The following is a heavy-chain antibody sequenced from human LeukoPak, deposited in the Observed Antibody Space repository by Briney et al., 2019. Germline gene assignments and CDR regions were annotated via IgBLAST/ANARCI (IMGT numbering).Heavy chain of an antibody. Sequence: GGSLRLSCAASGFTFSRSWMSWVRQPPGKGLEWAANIKTDGSEKHYVDSGKGRFTISRDNAKNSLYLQMNSLRAEDTAVYYCATLRGDYFDNWGQGTLVTVSS. D-gene: IGHD5-24*01. CDR2: IKTDGSEK. J-gene: IGHJ4*02. V-gene: IGHV3-7*01. CDR3: ATLRGDYFDN. CDR1: GFTFSRSW.